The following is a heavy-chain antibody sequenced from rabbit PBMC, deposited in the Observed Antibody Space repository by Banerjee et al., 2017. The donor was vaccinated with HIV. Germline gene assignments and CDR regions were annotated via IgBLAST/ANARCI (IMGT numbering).Heavy chain of an antibody. CDR3: ARDLAGVIGWNFNL. V-gene: IGHV1S40*01. Sequence: QSLEESGGDLVKPGASLTLTCTASGFSFSSYYYMCWVRQAPGKGLEWIACIYAGSSGSIYYASWAKGRFTISKTSSTTVTLQMTSLTAADTATYFCARDLAGVIGWNFNLWGQGTLVTVS. D-gene: IGHD4-1*01. J-gene: IGHJ4*01. CDR2: IYAGSSGSI. CDR1: GFSFSSYYY.